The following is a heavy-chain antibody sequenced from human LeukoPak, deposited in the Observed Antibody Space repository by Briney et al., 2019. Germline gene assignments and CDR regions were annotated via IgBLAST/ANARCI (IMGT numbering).Heavy chain of an antibody. Sequence: ASVKVSCKASGYTFTSYGISWVRQAPGQGLEWMGWISAYNGNTNYAQKLQGRVTMTTDTSTSTAYMELSRLRSDDTAVYYCARDHDLNYYDSSGYPGDYWGQGTLVTVSS. V-gene: IGHV1-18*01. D-gene: IGHD3-22*01. CDR2: ISAYNGNT. CDR3: ARDHDLNYYDSSGYPGDY. CDR1: GYTFTSYG. J-gene: IGHJ4*02.